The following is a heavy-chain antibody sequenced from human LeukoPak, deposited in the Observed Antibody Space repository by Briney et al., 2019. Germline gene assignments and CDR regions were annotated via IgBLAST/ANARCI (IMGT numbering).Heavy chain of an antibody. CDR3: ARQMATINH. J-gene: IGHJ5*02. CDR1: GFTFRSYA. Sequence: GGSLRPSCAASGFTFRSYAMSWVRQAPGRGLEWVSAISGNGDSTYYADSVKGRFTISRDNSKNTLYLQMNSLRAEDTALYYCARQMATINHWGQGALVTVSS. CDR2: ISGNGDST. V-gene: IGHV3-23*01. D-gene: IGHD5-24*01.